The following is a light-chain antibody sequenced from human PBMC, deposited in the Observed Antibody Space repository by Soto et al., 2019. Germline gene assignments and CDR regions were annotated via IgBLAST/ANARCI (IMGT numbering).Light chain of an antibody. V-gene: IGLV4-69*01. CDR1: SGHSSYA. CDR3: QTWGTGIRV. CDR2: LNSDGSH. Sequence: QSVLTQSPSASASLGASVKLTCTLSSGHSSYAIAWHQQQPEKGPRYLMKLNSDGSHSKGDGIPDRFSGSSSGAERYLTISSLPYEDEADYCCQTWGTGIRVFGGGTKLTVL. J-gene: IGLJ3*02.